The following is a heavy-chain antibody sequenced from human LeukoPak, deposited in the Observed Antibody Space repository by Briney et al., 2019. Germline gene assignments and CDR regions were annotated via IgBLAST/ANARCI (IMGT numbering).Heavy chain of an antibody. CDR3: ATQGRSAISGI. D-gene: IGHD3-3*01. J-gene: IGHJ3*02. V-gene: IGHV3-48*03. CDR2: ISSSGSTI. CDR1: GFTFSSYE. Sequence: PGGSLRLSCAASGFTFSSYEMNWVRQAPGKGLEWVSYISSSGSTIYYADSVRGRFTISRDNAKNSLYLQMNSLRAEDTAVYYCATQGRSAISGIWGQGTMVTVSS.